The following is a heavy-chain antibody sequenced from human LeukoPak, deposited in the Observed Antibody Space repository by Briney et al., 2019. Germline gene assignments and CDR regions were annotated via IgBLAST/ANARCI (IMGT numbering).Heavy chain of an antibody. CDR3: AREVPNWFDP. J-gene: IGHJ5*02. V-gene: IGHV4-34*01. CDR2: INHSGST. Sequence: SETLSLTCAVYGGSFSGYYWSWIRQPPGKGLEWIGEINHSGSTNYNPSLKSRVTISVDTSKNQFSLKLSSVTAADTAVYYCAREVPNWFDPWGQGTLVTVSS. CDR1: GGSFSGYY.